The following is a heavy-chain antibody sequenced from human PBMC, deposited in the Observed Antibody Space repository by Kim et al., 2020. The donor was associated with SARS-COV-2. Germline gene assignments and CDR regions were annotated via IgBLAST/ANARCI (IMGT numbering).Heavy chain of an antibody. J-gene: IGHJ4*02. CDR1: GGSISSSSYY. V-gene: IGHV4-39*01. CDR2: LYYSGST. CDR3: ARLTFSGTTPDYWY. D-gene: IGHD4-17*01. Sequence: SETLSLTCTVSGGSISSSSYYWGWLRQPPGKGLESIGSLYYSGSTYYNPSLKSRVTISVDTSKNQISLKLSSMTAADTAVYYSARLTFSGTTPDYWYWGEGTLVTVSS.